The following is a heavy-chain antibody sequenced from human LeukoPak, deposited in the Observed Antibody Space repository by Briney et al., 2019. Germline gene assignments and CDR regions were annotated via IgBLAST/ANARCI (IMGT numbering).Heavy chain of an antibody. CDR1: QFSVTNSA. CDR2: IVLGSGNT. D-gene: IGHD3-3*01. CDR3: AAEVGVAFAY. Sequence: GASVMVSCKPSQFSVTNSAQWVRQTRGQRLEWIGWIVLGSGNTNYAQNFQERVTITWDVSTSTAYMELSSLTSDDTAVYYCAAEVGVAFAYWGQGTLVTVSS. V-gene: IGHV1-58*01. J-gene: IGHJ4*02.